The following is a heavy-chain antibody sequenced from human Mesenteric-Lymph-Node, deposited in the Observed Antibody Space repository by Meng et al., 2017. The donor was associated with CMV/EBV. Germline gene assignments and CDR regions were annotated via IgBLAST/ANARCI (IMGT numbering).Heavy chain of an antibody. V-gene: IGHV1-69*08. CDR3: ARDRKIWFDP. Sequence: SCKASEGTFNSFIIDWVRQATGQGPEWMGRIIPILPTAEYSQKFQGRVTISADKLTSTAFMELRSLRSDDTAVYYCARDRKIWFDPWGQGTLVTVSS. CDR1: EGTFNSFI. J-gene: IGHJ5*02. CDR2: IIPILPTA.